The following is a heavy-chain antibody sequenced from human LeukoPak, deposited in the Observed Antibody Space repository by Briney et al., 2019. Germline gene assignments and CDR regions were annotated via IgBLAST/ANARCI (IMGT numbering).Heavy chain of an antibody. CDR1: GYTFTGYY. V-gene: IGHV1-2*06. CDR2: INPNSGGT. CDR3: ARCITTFGVVTSMDV. Sequence: VASVKVSCEASGYTFTGYYMHWVRQAPGQGLEWMGRINPNSGGTNYAQKFQGRVTMTRDTSISTAYMELSRLRSDDTAVYYCARCITTFGVVTSMDVWGQGTTVTVSS. J-gene: IGHJ6*02. D-gene: IGHD3-3*01.